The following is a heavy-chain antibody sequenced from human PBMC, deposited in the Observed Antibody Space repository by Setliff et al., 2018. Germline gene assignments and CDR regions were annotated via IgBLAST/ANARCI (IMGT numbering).Heavy chain of an antibody. CDR1: GYTLSKYY. J-gene: IGHJ4*02. CDR2: INLNTGNI. V-gene: IGHV1-2*02. D-gene: IGHD3-16*01. CDR3: ARDTLALGDITLFDY. Sequence: ASVKVSCKASGYTLSKYYMHWVRQAPGQGLEWMGIINLNTGNIFYAQEFQGRVTLTRDTSISTAYMELTGLKYDDTAIYYCARDTLALGDITLFDYWGQGTLVTVSS.